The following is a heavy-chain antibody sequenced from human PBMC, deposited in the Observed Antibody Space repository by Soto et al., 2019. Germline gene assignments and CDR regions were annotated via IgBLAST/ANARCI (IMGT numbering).Heavy chain of an antibody. D-gene: IGHD3-10*01. CDR1: GFTVSNNY. J-gene: IGHJ4*02. CDR2: IYSGGYT. CDR3: APQGGGGGY. Sequence: EVQLVESGGGLIQPGGSLRLSCAVSGFTVSNNYMSWVRQAPGKGLEGVSVIYSGGYTAYGDSVKGRFTISRDNSKNTLYHQIKGLRPGRPAVYSGAPQGGGGGYWGQGTLVTVSS. V-gene: IGHV3-53*01.